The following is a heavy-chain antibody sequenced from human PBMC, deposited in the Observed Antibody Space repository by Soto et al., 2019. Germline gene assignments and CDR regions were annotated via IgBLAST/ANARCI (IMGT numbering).Heavy chain of an antibody. CDR2: ISWNSGSI. J-gene: IGHJ3*02. D-gene: IGHD6-19*01. Sequence: GGSLRLSCAASGFTFDDYAMHWVRQAPGKGLEWVSGISWNSGSIGYADSVKGRFTISRDNAKNSLYLQMNSLRAEDTALYYCAKDSAAVAGEDAFDIWGQGTMVTVSS. CDR1: GFTFDDYA. CDR3: AKDSAAVAGEDAFDI. V-gene: IGHV3-9*01.